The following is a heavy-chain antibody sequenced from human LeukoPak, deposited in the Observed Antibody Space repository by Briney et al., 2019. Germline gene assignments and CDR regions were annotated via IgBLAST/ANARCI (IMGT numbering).Heavy chain of an antibody. CDR1: GASVSGNY. V-gene: IGHV4-34*01. Sequence: SETLSLTCTVYGASVSGNYWSWIRQPPGKGLEWIGEINHSGSTNYNPSLKSRVTISVETSKNQFSLTLSSVTAADTAVYYCARGLGRRIVGSTPGYWGDGTLVTVSS. CDR3: ARGLGRRIVGSTPGY. J-gene: IGHJ4*01. D-gene: IGHD1-26*01. CDR2: INHSGST.